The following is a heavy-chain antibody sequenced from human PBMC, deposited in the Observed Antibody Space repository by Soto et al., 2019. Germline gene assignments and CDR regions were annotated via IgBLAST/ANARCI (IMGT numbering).Heavy chain of an antibody. Sequence: EVQLLESGGGLVQPGGSLRLSCAASGFTFSSYAMSWVRQAPGKGLEWVSAISGSGGSTYYADSVKGRFTISRDNSKNTLYLQMNSLRAEDTAVYYCARVASYYYDSSGYYPNYYYGMDVWGQGTTVTVSS. CDR3: ARVASYYYDSSGYYPNYYYGMDV. D-gene: IGHD3-22*01. V-gene: IGHV3-23*01. CDR1: GFTFSSYA. CDR2: ISGSGGST. J-gene: IGHJ6*02.